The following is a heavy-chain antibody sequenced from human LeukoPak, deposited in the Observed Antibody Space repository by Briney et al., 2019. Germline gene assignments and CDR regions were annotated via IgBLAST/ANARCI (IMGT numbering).Heavy chain of an antibody. CDR3: ARDFVVVPTAFYYFDY. J-gene: IGHJ4*02. D-gene: IGHD2-2*01. V-gene: IGHV1-46*01. Sequence: ASVKVSCKASGYTFTGYYMHWVRQAPGQGLEWMGIINPSGGSTSYAQKFQGRVTMTRDTSTSTVYMELSSLRSEDTAVYYCARDFVVVPTAFYYFDYWGQGTLVTVSS. CDR1: GYTFTGYY. CDR2: INPSGGST.